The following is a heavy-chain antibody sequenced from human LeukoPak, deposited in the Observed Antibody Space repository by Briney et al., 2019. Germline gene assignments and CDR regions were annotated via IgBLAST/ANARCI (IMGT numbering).Heavy chain of an antibody. D-gene: IGHD1-26*01. J-gene: IGHJ4*02. Sequence: GGSLRLSCAASGFAFSTYWMHWVRQAPGKGLVWVSRINSDGSSTTYADSVKGRFTISRDNAKNTLYLQMNSLRAEDTAVYYCGRVLSGSYWGWGYYDYWGQGTLVSVSS. CDR3: GRVLSGSYWGWGYYDY. CDR2: INSDGSST. CDR1: GFAFSTYW. V-gene: IGHV3-74*01.